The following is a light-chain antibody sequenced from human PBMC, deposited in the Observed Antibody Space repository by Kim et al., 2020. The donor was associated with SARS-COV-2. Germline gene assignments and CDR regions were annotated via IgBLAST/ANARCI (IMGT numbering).Light chain of an antibody. Sequence: EIQMTQSPSSLSASVGDRVTITCRASQGIRNYLAWYQQKPGKVPKLLIYEASTLQSGVPSRFSGSGSGTDFALTISSLQPEDVATYYCQKYNSAPWTFGQGTKVDIK. CDR1: QGIRNY. CDR3: QKYNSAPWT. CDR2: EAS. V-gene: IGKV1-27*01. J-gene: IGKJ1*01.